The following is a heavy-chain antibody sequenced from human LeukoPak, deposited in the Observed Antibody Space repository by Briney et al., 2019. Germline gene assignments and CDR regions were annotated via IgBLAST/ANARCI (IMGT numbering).Heavy chain of an antibody. D-gene: IGHD3-22*01. CDR1: GYTFTSYG. V-gene: IGHV1-18*01. J-gene: IGHJ3*02. CDR2: ISAYDGNT. Sequence: VASVKVSCKASGYTFTSYGISWARQAPGQGLEWMGWISAYDGNTNYAQKLQGRVTMTTDTSTSTAYMELRSLRSDDTAVYYCARDSSGRYYDSSGTSDAFDIWGQGTMVTVSS. CDR3: ARDSSGRYYDSSGTSDAFDI.